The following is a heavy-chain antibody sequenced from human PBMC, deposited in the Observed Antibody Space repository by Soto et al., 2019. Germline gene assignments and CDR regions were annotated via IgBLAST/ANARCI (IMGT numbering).Heavy chain of an antibody. CDR3: ARGPGDYVLWF. CDR1: GDTVIYHA. CDR2: LIPIFGST. D-gene: IGHD2-21*01. V-gene: IGHV1-69*12. J-gene: IGHJ4*02. Sequence: QVRLVQSGAEVQKPGSSIKASCKASGDTVIYHATTWVRQAPGQGLEWVGALIPIFGSTDYAQKFQGRVTITADEATSDVYLELTNLNSEDTAVYYCARGPGDYVLWFWCPGTRVSVSS.